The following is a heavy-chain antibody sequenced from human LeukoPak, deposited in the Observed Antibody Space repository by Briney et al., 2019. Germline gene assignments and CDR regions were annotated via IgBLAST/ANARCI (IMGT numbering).Heavy chain of an antibody. CDR3: ARQYDSIGPFDY. V-gene: IGHV4-59*01. Sequence: SETLSLTCTVSGGSISSYYWSWIRQPPGKGLEWIGYIYYSGSTNYNPSLKSRVTISVDTSKNQFSLKLSSVTAADTAVYYCARQYDSIGPFDYWGQGTLVTVSS. J-gene: IGHJ4*02. CDR2: IYYSGST. D-gene: IGHD3-22*01. CDR1: GGSISSYY.